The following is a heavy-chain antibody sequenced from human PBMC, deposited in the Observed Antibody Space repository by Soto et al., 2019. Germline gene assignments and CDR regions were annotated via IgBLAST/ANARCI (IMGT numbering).Heavy chain of an antibody. J-gene: IGHJ4*02. Sequence: QLQLQESGPGLVKPSETLSLTCTVSGGSISSTSYYWGWIRQPPGKGLEWIGSIYYSGSAYYNPSLTGRVTISVDTSKNQFSLKLSSVTASDTAVYYFARHVASTAQNFDYWGQGTLVTVSS. D-gene: IGHD4-17*01. CDR1: GGSISSTSYY. V-gene: IGHV4-39*01. CDR2: IYYSGSA. CDR3: ARHVASTAQNFDY.